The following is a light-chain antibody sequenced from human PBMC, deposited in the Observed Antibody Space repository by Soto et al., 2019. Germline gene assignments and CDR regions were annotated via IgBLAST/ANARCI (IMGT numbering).Light chain of an antibody. V-gene: IGKV3-20*01. CDR3: QQYGTSLIT. J-gene: IGKJ5*01. Sequence: EIVLTQSPCTLSLSPGERATLSCRASHSISNNYLGWYQQKPGQAPRLLIYGASSRATGIPDRFSGSGSGSGSGTDFTLTISRLEPEDFALYYCQQYGTSLITFGQGTRLEIK. CDR2: GAS. CDR1: HSISNNY.